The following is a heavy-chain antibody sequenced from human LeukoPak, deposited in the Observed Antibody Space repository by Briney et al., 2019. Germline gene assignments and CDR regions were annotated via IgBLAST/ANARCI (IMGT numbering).Heavy chain of an antibody. CDR1: GFTFSSYA. CDR3: AKDLTVRGVTYFDY. J-gene: IGHJ4*02. CDR2: ISGDGGST. V-gene: IGHV3-43*02. Sequence: QPGGSLRLSCAASGFTFSSYAMSWVRQAPGKGLEWVSLISGDGGSTYYADTVKGRFTISRDNSKNSLYLQMNSLRTEDTALYYCAKDLTVRGVTYFDYWGQGTLVTVSS. D-gene: IGHD3-10*01.